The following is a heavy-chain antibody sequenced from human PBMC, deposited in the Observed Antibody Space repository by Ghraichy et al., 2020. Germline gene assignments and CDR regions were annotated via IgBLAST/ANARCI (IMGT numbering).Heavy chain of an antibody. D-gene: IGHD5-12*01. J-gene: IGHJ6*02. CDR1: GYTFTSYG. V-gene: IGHV1-18*01. CDR2: ISAYNGNT. Sequence: ASVKVSCKASGYTFTSYGISWVRQAPGQGLEWMGWISAYNGNTNYAQKLQGRVTMTTDTSTSTAYMELRSLRSDDTAVYYCARLGGYDLYYYYGMDVWGQGTTVTVSS. CDR3: ARLGGYDLYYYYGMDV.